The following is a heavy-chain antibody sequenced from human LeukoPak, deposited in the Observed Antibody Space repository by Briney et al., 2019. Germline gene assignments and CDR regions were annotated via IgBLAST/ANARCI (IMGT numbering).Heavy chain of an antibody. CDR2: FDPEDGET. J-gene: IGHJ4*02. V-gene: IGHV1-24*01. D-gene: IGHD3-3*01. CDR3: ATKRWFKAGFWSGYNY. Sequence: GASVKVSCKVSGYTLTELSMHWVRQAPGKRLEWMGGFDPEDGETIYAQKFQGRVTMTEDTSTDTAYMELSSLGSEDTAVYYCATKRWFKAGFWSGYNYWGQGTLVTVSS. CDR1: GYTLTELS.